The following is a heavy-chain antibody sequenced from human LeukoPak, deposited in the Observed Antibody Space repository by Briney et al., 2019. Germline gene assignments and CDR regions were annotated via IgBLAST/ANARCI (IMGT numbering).Heavy chain of an antibody. Sequence: ASVKVSCKASGYTFTGYYMHWVRQAPGQGLEWMGWINPNSGGTNYAQKFQGRVTMTRDTSISTAYMELIRLRSDDTAVYYCARGRFMSSSPYYYYYTDVCGKGTTVTVSS. CDR1: GYTFTGYY. CDR2: INPNSGGT. V-gene: IGHV1-2*02. CDR3: ARGRFMSSSPYYYYYTDV. J-gene: IGHJ6*03. D-gene: IGHD6-6*01.